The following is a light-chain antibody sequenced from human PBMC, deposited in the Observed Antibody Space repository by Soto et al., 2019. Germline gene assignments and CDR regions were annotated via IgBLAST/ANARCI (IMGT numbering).Light chain of an antibody. CDR2: TTN. J-gene: IGLJ3*02. CDR1: SSNIGNNT. Sequence: QSVLTQPPSASVTPGQRVSISCSGSSSNIGNNTVNWYQQFPETAPRLLIYTTNQRPSGIPDRFSGSKSGTSASLAIGGLQSEDEADYYCAAWDDSLNGPVFGGGTHLTVL. CDR3: AAWDDSLNGPV. V-gene: IGLV1-44*01.